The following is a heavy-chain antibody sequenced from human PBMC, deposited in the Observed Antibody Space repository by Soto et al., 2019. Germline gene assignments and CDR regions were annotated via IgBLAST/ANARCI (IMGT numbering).Heavy chain of an antibody. D-gene: IGHD3-3*01. CDR1: GFTFSNYA. CDR3: ARPYEDHNYYPMDV. CDR2: MSSSSSYI. Sequence: PGGSLRLSCAASGFTFSNYAMNWVRQAPGKGLEWVSFMSSSSSYIYYTDSVKGRFTISRDNAKNSLYLQMNSLRAEDTAVYYCARPYEDHNYYPMDVWAQGTTVTVAS. V-gene: IGHV3-21*06. J-gene: IGHJ6*02.